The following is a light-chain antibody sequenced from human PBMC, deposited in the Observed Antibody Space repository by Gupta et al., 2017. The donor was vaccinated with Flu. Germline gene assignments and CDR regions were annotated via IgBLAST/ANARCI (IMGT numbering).Light chain of an antibody. CDR3: QQYHTYPLA. V-gene: IGKV1-16*02. CDR2: GAS. J-gene: IGKJ4*01. Sequence: DIQMTQSSSSLSASVGERVTITCRASPGISNYLAWFQQKPGRVPKSLLYGASSLQSGVPSKFSGSGSGTDFTLTISSLQPEDFATYYCQQYHTYPLAFGGGTRLEIK. CDR1: PGISNY.